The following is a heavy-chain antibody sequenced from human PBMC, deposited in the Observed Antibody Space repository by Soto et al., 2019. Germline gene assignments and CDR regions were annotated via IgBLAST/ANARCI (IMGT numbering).Heavy chain of an antibody. CDR1: GFTFSNYA. J-gene: IGHJ4*02. Sequence: GGSLRLSCTASGFTFSNYAMSWVRQAPGMGLEWVSTISDSGVNTFFGDSMKDRFTISRDNSKSTVYLQLNTVRAEDTAIYYCARAIGADFFDYWGQGTLVTVSS. D-gene: IGHD6-25*01. V-gene: IGHV3-23*01. CDR3: ARAIGADFFDY. CDR2: ISDSGVNT.